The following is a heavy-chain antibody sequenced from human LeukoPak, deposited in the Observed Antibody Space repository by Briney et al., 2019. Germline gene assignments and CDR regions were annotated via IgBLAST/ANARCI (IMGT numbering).Heavy chain of an antibody. CDR2: ISAYNGNT. Sequence: RASVTVSCKASGYTFTSYGISWVRQAPGQGLEWMGWISAYNGNTNYAQKLQGRVTMTTDTSTSTAYMELRSLRSDDTAVYYCARADDCSSTSCYVPTFDYWGQGTLVTVSS. CDR3: ARADDCSSTSCYVPTFDY. CDR1: GYTFTSYG. V-gene: IGHV1-18*01. D-gene: IGHD2-2*01. J-gene: IGHJ4*02.